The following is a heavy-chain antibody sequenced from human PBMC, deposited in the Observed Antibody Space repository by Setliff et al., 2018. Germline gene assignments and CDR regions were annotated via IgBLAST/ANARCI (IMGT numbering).Heavy chain of an antibody. Sequence: SVKVSCKASGGTFSSYGISWVRQAPGQGLEWMGGTIPMFGTTDYAQNIQGRVTMTTDTPTTTVYMELSSLRSEDTAVYYCARAPLESGYYYGQGHYFDYWGQGTLVTVSS. J-gene: IGHJ4*02. V-gene: IGHV1-69*05. CDR1: GGTFSSYG. CDR2: TIPMFGTT. D-gene: IGHD5-18*01. CDR3: ARAPLESGYYYGQGHYFDY.